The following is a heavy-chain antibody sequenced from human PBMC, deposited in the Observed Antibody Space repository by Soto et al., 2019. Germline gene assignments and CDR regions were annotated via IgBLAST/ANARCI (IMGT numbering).Heavy chain of an antibody. J-gene: IGHJ5*02. Sequence: GGSLRLSCAASGFTFSTYWMDWVRQAPGKGLEWVAHIKPGGSEIDYVGSVKGRFTISRDNAKNSLYLQMNSLRDEDTAVYYCARGNGQSKYRWFHPWGQGTLVTVSS. CDR2: IKPGGSEI. CDR1: GFTFSTYW. CDR3: ARGNGQSKYRWFHP. D-gene: IGHD2-8*01. V-gene: IGHV3-7*01.